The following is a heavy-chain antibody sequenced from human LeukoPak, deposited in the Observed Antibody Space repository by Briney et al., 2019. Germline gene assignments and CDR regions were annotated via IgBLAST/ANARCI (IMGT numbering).Heavy chain of an antibody. CDR3: ARRVPYLYFDL. CDR1: GGSISSYY. CDR2: IYYSGST. J-gene: IGHJ2*01. Sequence: SETLSLTCTVSGGSISSYYWSWIRQPPGKGLEWIGYIYYSGSTNYNPSLKSRVTISVDTSTNTFSLKLSSVTAADTAVYYCARRVPYLYFDLWGRGTLVTVSS. V-gene: IGHV4-59*08.